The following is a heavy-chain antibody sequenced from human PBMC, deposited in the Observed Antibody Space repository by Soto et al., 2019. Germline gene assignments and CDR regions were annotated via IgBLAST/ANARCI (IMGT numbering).Heavy chain of an antibody. CDR3: ARENAYGDPNSFDY. CDR2: ISSSSNYI. D-gene: IGHD4-17*01. CDR1: GFTFSSYN. J-gene: IGHJ4*02. V-gene: IGHV3-21*01. Sequence: GGSLRLSCTASGFTFSSYNMNWVRQAPGKGLEWVSSISSSSNYIYYADSMKGRFTISRDNAKNSPYLQMNSLRAEDTAVYYCARENAYGDPNSFDYWGQGTLVTVSS.